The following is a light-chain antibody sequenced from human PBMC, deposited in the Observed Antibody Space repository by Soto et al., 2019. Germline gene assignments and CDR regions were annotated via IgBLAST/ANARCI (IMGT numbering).Light chain of an antibody. CDR1: QSISSW. Sequence: DIQMTQSPSTLSASVGDRVTITCRASQSISSWLAWYQQKPGKAPKLLIYDASSLESGVPSRFSGSGSGTGFTLTISSLQPDDFATYYCQQYNSYPYTFGQGTKVDIK. V-gene: IGKV1-5*01. CDR2: DAS. CDR3: QQYNSYPYT. J-gene: IGKJ2*01.